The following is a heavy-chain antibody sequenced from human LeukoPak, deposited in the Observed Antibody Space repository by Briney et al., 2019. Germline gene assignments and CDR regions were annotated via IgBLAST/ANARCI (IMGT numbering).Heavy chain of an antibody. Sequence: GGSLRLSCAASGFTFSSYAMHWVRQAPGKGLEWVAVISYVETSKYYADSMKGRFTISRDNSKNMVYLQMNSLRAEDTAVYYCAREIGDYDFWSGTRGNGMDVWGQGTTVTVSS. CDR1: GFTFSSYA. D-gene: IGHD3-3*01. J-gene: IGHJ6*02. CDR2: ISYVETSK. CDR3: AREIGDYDFWSGTRGNGMDV. V-gene: IGHV3-30-3*01.